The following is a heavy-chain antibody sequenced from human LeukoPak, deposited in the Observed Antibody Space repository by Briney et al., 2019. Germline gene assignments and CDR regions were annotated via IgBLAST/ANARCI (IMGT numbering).Heavy chain of an antibody. V-gene: IGHV5-51*01. CDR2: IYPGDSDT. CDR3: ARLGFGHTDAFDI. J-gene: IGHJ3*02. CDR1: GYTFTSYW. Sequence: GESLQISCKGSGYTFTSYWIGWVRQMPGKGLEWMGIIYPGDSDTEYSPSFQGQVTISADKSISTVYLQWSSLQASDTAMYYCARLGFGHTDAFDIWGQGTMVTVSS. D-gene: IGHD3-10*01.